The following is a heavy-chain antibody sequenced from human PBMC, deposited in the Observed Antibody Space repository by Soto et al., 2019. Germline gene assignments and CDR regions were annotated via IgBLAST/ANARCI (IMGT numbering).Heavy chain of an antibody. V-gene: IGHV1-69*13. CDR2: IIPIFGTA. D-gene: IGHD3-22*01. CDR1: GDAFSSYA. Sequence: GASVKVSCKASGDAFSSYAISWVRQAPGQGLEWMGGIIPIFGTANYAQKFQGRVTITADESTSTAYMEVSSLRSEDTAVYYCARTRYYYDSSGYHFDYWGQGTLVTVS. CDR3: ARTRYYYDSSGYHFDY. J-gene: IGHJ4*02.